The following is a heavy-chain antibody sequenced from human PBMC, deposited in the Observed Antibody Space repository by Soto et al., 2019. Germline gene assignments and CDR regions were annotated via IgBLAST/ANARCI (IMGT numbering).Heavy chain of an antibody. CDR2: IYSGGTT. J-gene: IGHJ5*02. D-gene: IGHD2-21*01. Sequence: EVQLVESGGGLVQPGGSLRLSCAASGFTVSSNYMNWVRQAPGKGLEWVSVIYSGGTTYYADSVKDRFTISRDNSKNTLYLQMNSLGAEDTAVYYCARDRGENWFDPWGQGTLVTVSS. V-gene: IGHV3-66*01. CDR1: GFTVSSNY. CDR3: ARDRGENWFDP.